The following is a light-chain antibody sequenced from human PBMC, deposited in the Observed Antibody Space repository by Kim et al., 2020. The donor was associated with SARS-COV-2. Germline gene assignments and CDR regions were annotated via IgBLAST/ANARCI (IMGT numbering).Light chain of an antibody. CDR1: QSVFRDC. J-gene: IGKJ1*01. CDR2: GAS. Sequence: APGDRATLFCRASQSVFRDCVAWYQQKSGQAPRLLIKGASARATGIPERFSGSGSGTDFTLTINRLEPEDYVVYFCQQYGDPVQTFGQGTKVDIK. CDR3: QQYGDPVQT. V-gene: IGKV3-20*01.